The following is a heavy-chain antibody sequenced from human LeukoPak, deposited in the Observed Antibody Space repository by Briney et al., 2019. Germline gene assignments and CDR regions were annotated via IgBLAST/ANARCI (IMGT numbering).Heavy chain of an antibody. V-gene: IGHV3-23*01. CDR1: GFTFSSYA. CDR2: ISGSGGST. Sequence: GGSLRLSCAASGFTFSSYAMSWVRQAPGKGLEWVSAISGSGGSTYYADSVKGRFTISRDNSKNTLYLQMNSLRAEDTAVYYSAKETYYYDSSGYYPGAFDIWGQGTMVTVSS. J-gene: IGHJ3*02. CDR3: AKETYYYDSSGYYPGAFDI. D-gene: IGHD3-22*01.